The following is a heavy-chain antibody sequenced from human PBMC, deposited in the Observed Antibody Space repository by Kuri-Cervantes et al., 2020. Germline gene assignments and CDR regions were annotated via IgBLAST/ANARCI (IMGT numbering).Heavy chain of an antibody. CDR2: ISASGGST. Sequence: GESLKISCAASGFTFSSYGMHWVRQAPGKGLEWVSAISASGGSTYYADSVKGRFTISRDNSKNTLYLQMNSLRAEDTAVYYCAKEGDKTTVTIDYWGQGTLVTVSS. CDR3: AKEGDKTTVTIDY. D-gene: IGHD4-17*01. CDR1: GFTFSSYG. V-gene: IGHV3-23*01. J-gene: IGHJ4*02.